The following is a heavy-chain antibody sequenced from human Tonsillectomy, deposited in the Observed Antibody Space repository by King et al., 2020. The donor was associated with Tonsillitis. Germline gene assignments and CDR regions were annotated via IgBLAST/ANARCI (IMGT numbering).Heavy chain of an antibody. Sequence: VQLVESGGGLVQPGGSLRLSCAASGFTFSSYAMSWVRQAPGKGLGWVPAISGSGGSTYYADSVKGRFTISRDNSKNTLYLQMNSLRAEDTAVYYCAKAGTIFRYYFDYWGQGTLVTVSS. J-gene: IGHJ4*02. CDR1: GFTFSSYA. CDR2: ISGSGGST. CDR3: AKAGTIFRYYFDY. D-gene: IGHD3-3*01. V-gene: IGHV3-23*04.